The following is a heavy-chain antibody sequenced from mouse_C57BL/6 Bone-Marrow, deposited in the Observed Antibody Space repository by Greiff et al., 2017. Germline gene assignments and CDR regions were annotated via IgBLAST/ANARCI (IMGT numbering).Heavy chain of an antibody. CDR1: GYTFTDYE. CDR3: TTSWWGWLLYFDY. CDR2: IDPETGGT. J-gene: IGHJ2*01. Sequence: QVQLKQSGAELVRPGASVTLSCKASGYTFTDYEMHWVKQTPVHGLEWIGAIDPETGGTAYNQTFKGKAILTADKSSSTAYMELRSLTSEDSAVYYCTTSWWGWLLYFDYWGKGTTLTVSS. V-gene: IGHV1-15*01. D-gene: IGHD2-3*01.